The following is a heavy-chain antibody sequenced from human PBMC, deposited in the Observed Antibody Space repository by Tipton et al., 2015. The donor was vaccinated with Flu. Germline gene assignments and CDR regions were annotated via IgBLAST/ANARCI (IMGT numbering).Heavy chain of an antibody. CDR1: GFTFSSYE. CDR2: ISSSGSTI. J-gene: IGHJ3*02. V-gene: IGHV3-48*03. CDR3: ARDMGYCSGGSCYPDAFDI. Sequence: QLVQSGGGLVQPGGSLRLSCAASGFTFSSYEMNWVRQAPGKGLEWVSYISSSGSTIYYADSVKGRFTISRDNAKNSLYLQMNSLRAEDTAVYYCARDMGYCSGGSCYPDAFDIWGQGTMVTVSS. D-gene: IGHD2-15*01.